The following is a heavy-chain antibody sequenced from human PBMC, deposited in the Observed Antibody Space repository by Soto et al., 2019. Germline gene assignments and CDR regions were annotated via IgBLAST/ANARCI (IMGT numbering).Heavy chain of an antibody. Sequence: XGSLRLSCTVSGFAFNNYGINGVRQAPGKGLEWVSSISKSDYTYYSDSVKGRFTISRDNAKNSVSLQMNTLRVEDTAVYYCVREDSIIIPAVSDFWGQGTLVTVSS. V-gene: IGHV3-21*01. D-gene: IGHD2-2*01. CDR3: VREDSIIIPAVSDF. J-gene: IGHJ4*02. CDR1: GFAFNNYG. CDR2: ISKSDYT.